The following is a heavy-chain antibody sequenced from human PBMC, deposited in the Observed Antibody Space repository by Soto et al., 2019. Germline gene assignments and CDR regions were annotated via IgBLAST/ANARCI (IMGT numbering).Heavy chain of an antibody. CDR3: VKVSTFYDILTGYYSTNFFDP. J-gene: IGHJ5*02. D-gene: IGHD3-9*01. CDR2: ISYDKSNA. Sequence: GGSLRLSCVASGFTFRTYGMHWVRQAPGKGLEWVALISYDKSNAYYADSVKGRFTISRDNSKNTLFLEMNSLRPEDTAVYYCVKVSTFYDILTGYYSTNFFDPWGQGTLVTVSS. CDR1: GFTFRTYG. V-gene: IGHV3-30*18.